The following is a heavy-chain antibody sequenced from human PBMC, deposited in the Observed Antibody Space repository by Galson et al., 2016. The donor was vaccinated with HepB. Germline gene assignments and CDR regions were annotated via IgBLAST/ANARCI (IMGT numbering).Heavy chain of an antibody. CDR3: ARDKSFYYYGMDV. V-gene: IGHV3-30*19. CDR1: GFTFSSYG. J-gene: IGHJ6*02. Sequence: SLRLSCAASGFTFSSYGMHWVRQAPGKGLEWVAAISYHGTDKYYADSVKGRVTISRDNSNSTLYLQMTSLSPEDKAVYYCARDKSFYYYGMDVWGQGTTVTVSS. CDR2: ISYHGTDK.